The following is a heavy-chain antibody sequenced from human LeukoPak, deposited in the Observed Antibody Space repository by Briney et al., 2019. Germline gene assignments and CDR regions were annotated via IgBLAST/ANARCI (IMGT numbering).Heavy chain of an antibody. CDR1: GFTFSSYW. CDR2: INWNGGST. Sequence: GGSLRLSCAASGFTFSSYWMHWVRQAPGKGLEWVSGINWNGGSTGYADSVKGRFTISRDNAKNSLYLQMNSLRAEDTALYYCARDRENGDYYYYMDVWGKGTTVTVSS. V-gene: IGHV3-20*04. J-gene: IGHJ6*03. CDR3: ARDRENGDYYYYMDV. D-gene: IGHD4-17*01.